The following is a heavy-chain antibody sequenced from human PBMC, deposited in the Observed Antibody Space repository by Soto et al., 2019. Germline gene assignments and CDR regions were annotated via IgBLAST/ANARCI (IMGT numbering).Heavy chain of an antibody. D-gene: IGHD2-2*01. CDR2: IWYDGSNK. CDR1: GFTFSSYG. J-gene: IGHJ6*03. CDR3: ARDAVVVPPTNYYYMDV. Sequence: PGGSLRLSCAASGFTFSSYGMHGVRQAPGKGLEWVAVIWYDGSNKYYADSVKGRFTISRDNSKNTLYLQMNSLRAEDTAVYYCARDAVVVPPTNYYYMDVWGKGTTVTVSS. V-gene: IGHV3-33*01.